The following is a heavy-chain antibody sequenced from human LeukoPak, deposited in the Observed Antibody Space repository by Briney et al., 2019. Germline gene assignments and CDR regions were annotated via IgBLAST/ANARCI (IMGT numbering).Heavy chain of an antibody. J-gene: IGHJ4*02. CDR1: GYTFTSYG. Sequence: ASVKVSYKASGYTFTSYGIRWVRQAPGQGVEWMGWISAYNGNTNYAQKLQGRVTITTDTSTSTAYMELRSLRSDDTAVYYCARDKGLWFGELSPDYWGQGTLVTVSS. V-gene: IGHV1-18*04. CDR2: ISAYNGNT. D-gene: IGHD3-10*01. CDR3: ARDKGLWFGELSPDY.